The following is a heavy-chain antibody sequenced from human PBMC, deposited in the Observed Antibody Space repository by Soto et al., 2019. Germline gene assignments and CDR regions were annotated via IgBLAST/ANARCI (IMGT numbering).Heavy chain of an antibody. D-gene: IGHD3-22*01. CDR2: IKGEADGGTT. V-gene: IGHV3-15*01. CDR1: GFTFSNAW. Sequence: LRLSCAASGFTFSNAWMSWVRQAPGKGLEWVGRIKGEADGGTTDYAAPVKGRITISRDHSKDTLYLQMNSLKTEDTAVYYCTTGLSNGYYNFDYWGQGTPVTV. J-gene: IGHJ4*02. CDR3: TTGLSNGYYNFDY.